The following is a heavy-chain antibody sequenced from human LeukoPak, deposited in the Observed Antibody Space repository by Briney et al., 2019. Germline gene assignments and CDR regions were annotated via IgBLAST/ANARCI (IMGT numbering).Heavy chain of an antibody. V-gene: IGHV4-4*07. D-gene: IGHD5-18*01. CDR2: IYTSGST. J-gene: IGHJ4*02. CDR1: GGSISNNF. Sequence: ETLSLTCTVSGGSISNNFWSWIRQPAWKGLEWIGRIYTSGSTNYNPSLKSRLTMSVDTSKNEFSLKLSSVTAADTAVYYCARNTYGTFDYWGQGTLVTVSS. CDR3: ARNTYGTFDY.